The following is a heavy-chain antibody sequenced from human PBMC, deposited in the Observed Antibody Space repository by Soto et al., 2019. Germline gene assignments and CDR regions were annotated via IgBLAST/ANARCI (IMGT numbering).Heavy chain of an antibody. CDR1: GFTFGNYW. CDR3: ARDYSTTTPFY. Sequence: GGSLRLSCAASGFTFGNYWMSWVRQAPGKGLEWVASIKEDGSEIYYVESVKGRFTISRDNAKNSLYLQMNSLRAEDTAVYYCARDYSTTTPFYWGQGTLVTVSS. CDR2: IKEDGSEI. D-gene: IGHD2-8*01. J-gene: IGHJ4*02. V-gene: IGHV3-7*01.